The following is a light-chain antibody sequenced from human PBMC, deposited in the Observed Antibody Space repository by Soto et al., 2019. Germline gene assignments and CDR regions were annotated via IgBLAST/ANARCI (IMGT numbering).Light chain of an antibody. V-gene: IGLV7-46*01. Sequence: QAVVTQEPSLTVSPGGTVTLTCGCSTGAVTSGHYPYWFQQKPGQAPRTLIYDTSNKHSWTPARFSGSLLGGKAALTLSGAQPEDEAEYYCLLSYSGARPVVFGGGTKVTVL. CDR3: LLSYSGARPVV. CDR1: TGAVTSGHY. CDR2: DTS. J-gene: IGLJ2*01.